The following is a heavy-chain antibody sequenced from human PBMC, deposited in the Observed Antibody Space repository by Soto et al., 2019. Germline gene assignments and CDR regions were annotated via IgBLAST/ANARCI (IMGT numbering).Heavy chain of an antibody. D-gene: IGHD3-22*01. CDR2: IWYDGSNK. V-gene: IGHV3-33*01. CDR1: GFTFSSYG. Sequence: PGGSLRLSCAASGFTFSSYGMHWVRRAPGKGLEWVAVIWYDGSNKYYADSVKGRFTISRDNSKNTLYLQMNSLRAEDTAVYYCARDFRYYDSSGPIFYWGQGTLVTVSS. J-gene: IGHJ4*02. CDR3: ARDFRYYDSSGPIFY.